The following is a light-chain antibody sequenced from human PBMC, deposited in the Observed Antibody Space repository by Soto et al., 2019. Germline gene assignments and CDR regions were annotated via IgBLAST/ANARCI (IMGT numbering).Light chain of an antibody. J-gene: IGLJ2*01. CDR1: TGAVTSGYF. CDR3: LLYYGGAQL. Sequence: QTVVTQEPSLTVSPGGTVTLTCASSTGAVTSGYFPSWFQQKPGQAPTALIYNTINKHSWTPARFSGSLLEGKAALTLSGVQPEDAAEYYCLLYYGGAQLFGGGTKLTVL. V-gene: IGLV7-43*01. CDR2: NTI.